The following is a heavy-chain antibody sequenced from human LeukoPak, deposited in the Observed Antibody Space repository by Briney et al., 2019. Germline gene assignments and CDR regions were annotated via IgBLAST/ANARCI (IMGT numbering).Heavy chain of an antibody. CDR3: ARRGTAMGFDYYYYYYMDG. J-gene: IGHJ6*03. CDR1: GYTFTSYD. CDR2: MNPNSGIT. D-gene: IGHD5-18*01. V-gene: IGHV1-8*03. Sequence: GAPVKVSCKASGYTFTSYDINWVRQATGQGLEWMGWMNPNSGITGYAQKFQGRVTITRNTSITTANMELSSLRSEDTAVYYCARRGTAMGFDYYYYYYMDGWGKGTTVTVSS.